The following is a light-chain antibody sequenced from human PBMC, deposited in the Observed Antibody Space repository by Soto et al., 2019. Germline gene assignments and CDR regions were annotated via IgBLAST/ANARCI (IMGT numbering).Light chain of an antibody. CDR2: ASS. V-gene: IGKV3-20*01. CDR3: QQYGHSSWT. CDR1: QSVSSSY. J-gene: IGKJ1*01. Sequence: EIVLTQSPGTLSSSPGERATLSCRASQSVSSSYLAWYQHKPGQAPRLLIYASSSRATGIPDRFGGSGSGTDFTLTISRLEPEDFAVYYCQQYGHSSWTFGQGTKVEIK.